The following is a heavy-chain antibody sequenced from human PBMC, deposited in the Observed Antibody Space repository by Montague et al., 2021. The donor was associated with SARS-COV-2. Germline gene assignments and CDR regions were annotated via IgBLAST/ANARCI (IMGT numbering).Heavy chain of an antibody. Sequence: SETLSLTCAVYGGSFSGYYWNWIRQPPGKGPEWIGEINHSGSANYNPSLKRRATISVDTSKNQFSLKLNSVTAADTAVYYCARLGEGVVPAPILGVGPYYSYFYMDVWGKGATVTVSS. J-gene: IGHJ6*03. D-gene: IGHD2-2*02. CDR2: INHSGSA. V-gene: IGHV4-34*01. CDR1: GGSFSGYY. CDR3: ARLGEGVVPAPILGVGPYYSYFYMDV.